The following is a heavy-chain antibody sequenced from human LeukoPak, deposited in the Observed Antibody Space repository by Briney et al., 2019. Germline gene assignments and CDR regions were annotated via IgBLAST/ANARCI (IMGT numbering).Heavy chain of an antibody. D-gene: IGHD3-22*01. CDR3: ARDDYYYDSSGYYKLYYFDY. CDR1: GGSISSYY. CDR2: IYTSGST. Sequence: PSETLSLTRTVSGGSISSYYWSWIRQPAGKGLEWIGRIYTSGSTNYNPSLKSRVTMSVDTSKNQFSLKLSSVTAADTAVYYCARDDYYYDSSGYYKLYYFDYWGQGTLVTVSS. J-gene: IGHJ4*02. V-gene: IGHV4-4*07.